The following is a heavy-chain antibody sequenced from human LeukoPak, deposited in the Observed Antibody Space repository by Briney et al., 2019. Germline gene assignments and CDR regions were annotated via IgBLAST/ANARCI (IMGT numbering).Heavy chain of an antibody. CDR2: ISGSGGST. CDR1: GFTFSSYA. D-gene: IGHD3-3*01. Sequence: GGSLRLSCAASGFTFSSYAMSWVRQAPGKGLEWVSAISGSGGSTYYADSVKGRFTISRDNSKNTLYLQVNSLRAEDTAVYYCAKLVPSDDFWSGYLGWFDPWGQGTLATVSS. V-gene: IGHV3-23*01. J-gene: IGHJ5*02. CDR3: AKLVPSDDFWSGYLGWFDP.